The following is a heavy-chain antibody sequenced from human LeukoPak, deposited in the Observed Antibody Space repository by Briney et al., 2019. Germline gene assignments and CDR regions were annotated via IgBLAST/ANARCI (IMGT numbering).Heavy chain of an antibody. V-gene: IGHV3-7*01. D-gene: IGHD6-19*01. CDR1: GFTFSNCC. CDR2: IKQDGSGK. CDR3: AKGSGWIIDK. Sequence: SGGSLRLSCAASGFTFSNCCMHWVRQAPGKGLEWVANIKQDGSGKIYVDSEEGRHHISRDNDKHSLFLQMNSLRAEDTAVYYCAKGSGWIIDKWGQGTLVTVSS. J-gene: IGHJ4*02.